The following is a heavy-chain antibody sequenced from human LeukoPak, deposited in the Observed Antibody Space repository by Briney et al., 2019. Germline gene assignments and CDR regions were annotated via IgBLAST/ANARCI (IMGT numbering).Heavy chain of an antibody. V-gene: IGHV1-2*02. CDR2: INPNRGGT. D-gene: IGHD1-26*01. CDR1: GYTFTAYH. J-gene: IGHJ5*02. Sequence: ASVKVSCKASGYTFTAYHIHWVRQAPGQGLEWMGWINPNRGGTKYAQRFQGRVTMTRDISTSTDYMELTSLTSDDTAMYYCARDNSVGETAWWFDPWGQGTLVTVSS. CDR3: ARDNSVGETAWWFDP.